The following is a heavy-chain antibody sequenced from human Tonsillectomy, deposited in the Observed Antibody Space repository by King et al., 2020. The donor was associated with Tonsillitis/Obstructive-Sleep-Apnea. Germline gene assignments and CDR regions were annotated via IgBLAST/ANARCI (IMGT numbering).Heavy chain of an antibody. V-gene: IGHV1-8*01. D-gene: IGHD1-26*01. CDR1: GYTFTNYD. CDR3: AMGIGIYYAGRYY. Sequence: VQLVETGAEVKKPGASVKVSCKASGYTFTNYDINWVRQATGQGLEWMGWMNPYSGNTGYAKKFQGRVTMTMNNSISTAYMELSRLRSEDTAVYYCAMGIGIYYAGRYYWGQGPLVTVSS. CDR2: MNPYSGNT. J-gene: IGHJ4*02.